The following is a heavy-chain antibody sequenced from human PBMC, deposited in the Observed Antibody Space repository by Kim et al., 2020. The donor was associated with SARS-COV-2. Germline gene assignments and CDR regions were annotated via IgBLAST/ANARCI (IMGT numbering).Heavy chain of an antibody. CDR3: AKVNYYDSSGYYFDHNFDY. V-gene: IGHV3-23*01. J-gene: IGHJ4*02. Sequence: GGSLRLSCAASGFTFSSYAMSWVRQAPGKGLEWVSAISGSGGSTYYADSVKGRFTISRDNSKNTLYLQMNSLRAEDTAVYYCAKVNYYDSSGYYFDHNFDYWGQGTLVTVSS. D-gene: IGHD3-22*01. CDR2: ISGSGGST. CDR1: GFTFSSYA.